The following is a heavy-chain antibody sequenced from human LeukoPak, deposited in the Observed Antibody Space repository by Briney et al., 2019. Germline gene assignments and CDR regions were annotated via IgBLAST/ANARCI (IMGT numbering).Heavy chain of an antibody. CDR2: IYYSGST. CDR1: GGSISSYY. Sequence: PSETLSLTCTVSGGSISSYYWSWIRQPPGKGLEWIGHIYYSGSTNYNPSLKSRVTISVDTSKNQFSLKLSSVTAADTAVYYCARGRGRWLQLEPFDYWGQGTLVTVSS. D-gene: IGHD5-24*01. J-gene: IGHJ4*02. CDR3: ARGRGRWLQLEPFDY. V-gene: IGHV4-59*12.